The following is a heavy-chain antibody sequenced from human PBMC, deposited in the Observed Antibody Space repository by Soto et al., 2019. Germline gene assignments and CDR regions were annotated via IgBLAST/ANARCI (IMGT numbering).Heavy chain of an antibody. CDR1: GFTFNIYA. J-gene: IGHJ4*02. D-gene: IGHD3-22*01. Sequence: EVQLLESGGDLIQPGGSLRLSCAASGFTFNIYAMTWVRPAPGKGLEWVSAISRYGDFTYYADSVEGRFTISRDNSKNTLYLQSNSLRAEDTAVYYCAKDRYLDHDSRGYLFDNWGQGTLVTVSS. V-gene: IGHV3-23*01. CDR3: AKDRYLDHDSRGYLFDN. CDR2: ISRYGDFT.